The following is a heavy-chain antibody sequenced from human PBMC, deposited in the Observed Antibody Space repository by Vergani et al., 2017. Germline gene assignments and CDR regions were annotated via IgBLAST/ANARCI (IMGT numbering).Heavy chain of an antibody. D-gene: IGHD3-9*01. CDR3: VSDAINXDVLTGYYIGLDS. Sequence: QVQLQESGPGLVQPAETLTLTCVVSNSSINSNYYWGWIRQSPGKRLEWIGSVSHSGSTFSNPSLKSRVTISVDKSKKLISLILNSVTAADTAVYYCVSDAINXDVLTGYYIGLDSWGQGTLVTVSS. V-gene: IGHV4-38-2*01. CDR1: NSSINSNYY. J-gene: IGHJ4*02. CDR2: VSHSGST.